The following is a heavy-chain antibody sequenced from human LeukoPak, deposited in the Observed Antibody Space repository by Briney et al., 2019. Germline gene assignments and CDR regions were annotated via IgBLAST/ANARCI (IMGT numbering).Heavy chain of an antibody. Sequence: SGTLSLTCTVSGGSISSYYWSWIRQPPGKGLEWIGYIYYSGSTNYNPSLKSRVTISVDTSKNQFSLKLSSVTAADTAVYYCARAYYDFWSGYSCYGMDVWGQGTTVTVSS. V-gene: IGHV4-59*01. CDR3: ARAYYDFWSGYSCYGMDV. D-gene: IGHD3-3*01. CDR1: GGSISSYY. J-gene: IGHJ6*02. CDR2: IYYSGST.